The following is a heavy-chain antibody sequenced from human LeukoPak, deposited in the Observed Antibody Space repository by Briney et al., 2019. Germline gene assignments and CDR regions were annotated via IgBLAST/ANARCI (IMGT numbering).Heavy chain of an antibody. CDR1: GVSFDDYY. J-gene: IGHJ4*02. CDR3: TRMTTGPDY. CDR2: INHSGYT. V-gene: IGHV4-34*01. Sequence: SETLSLTCAVSGVSFDDYYWSWVRQTPGKGLEWIGEINHSGYTNDSPSLKSRVTLSIDTSRKQFSLNLRSVTVADAGIYYCTRMTTGPDYSGQGTLVTVSS. D-gene: IGHD4-17*01.